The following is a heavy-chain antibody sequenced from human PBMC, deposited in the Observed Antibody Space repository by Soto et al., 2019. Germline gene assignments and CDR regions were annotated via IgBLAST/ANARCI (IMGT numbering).Heavy chain of an antibody. J-gene: IGHJ6*02. CDR2: ISYDGSNK. CDR1: GFTFSSYG. V-gene: IGHV3-30*18. D-gene: IGHD1-26*01. Sequence: PGGSLRLSCAASGFTFSSYGMHWVRQAPGKGLEWVAVISYDGSNKYYADSVKGRFTISRDNSKNTLYLQMNSLRAEDTAVYYCAKVQWELSPLYYYYGMDVWGQGATVTVSS. CDR3: AKVQWELSPLYYYYGMDV.